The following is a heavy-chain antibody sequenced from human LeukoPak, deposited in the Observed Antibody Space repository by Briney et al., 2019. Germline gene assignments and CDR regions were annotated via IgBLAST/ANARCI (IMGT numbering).Heavy chain of an antibody. V-gene: IGHV5-51*01. J-gene: IGHJ4*02. D-gene: IGHD3-22*01. CDR1: GYSFTSYW. Sequence: GESLKISCEGSGYSFTSYWIGWVRQMPGKGLEWMGIIYPGDSDTRYSPSFQGQVTISADKSISTAYLQWSSLKASDTAMYYCARTYYYDSSGYSLDYWGQGTLVTVSS. CDR3: ARTYYYDSSGYSLDY. CDR2: IYPGDSDT.